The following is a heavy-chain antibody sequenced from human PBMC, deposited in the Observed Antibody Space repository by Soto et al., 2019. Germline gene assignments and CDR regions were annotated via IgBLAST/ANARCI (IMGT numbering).Heavy chain of an antibody. V-gene: IGHV3-21*01. D-gene: IGHD6-25*01. CDR2: ISSSSSYI. CDR3: ARDLGVTATGPSFCS. Sequence: PGGSLRLSCAAPGFTFRTYSMHWVRQAPGKGLEWVSAISSSSSYIFYADSVKGRFTISRDNAKNSLYLQMNSLRAEDTAVYYCARDLGVTATGPSFCSWGQRPQVTV. J-gene: IGHJ5*02. CDR1: GFTFRTYS.